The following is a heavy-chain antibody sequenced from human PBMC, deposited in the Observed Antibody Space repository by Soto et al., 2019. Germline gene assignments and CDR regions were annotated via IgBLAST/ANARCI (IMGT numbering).Heavy chain of an antibody. Sequence: SETLSLTCTVSGGSMNDYYWSWVRQPAGKGLEWIGRIFTSGNTNYNPSLRSRLTMSVDTSTNQVSLRLTSVTAADTAVYYCASGRLVSRYYGLDVWGQGTTVTVS. CDR3: ASGRLVSRYYGLDV. CDR2: IFTSGNT. J-gene: IGHJ6*02. CDR1: GGSMNDYY. V-gene: IGHV4-4*07. D-gene: IGHD6-6*01.